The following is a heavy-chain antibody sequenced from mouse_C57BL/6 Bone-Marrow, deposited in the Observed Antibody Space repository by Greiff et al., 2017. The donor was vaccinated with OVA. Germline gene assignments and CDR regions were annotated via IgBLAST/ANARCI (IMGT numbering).Heavy chain of an antibody. V-gene: IGHV1-50*01. Sequence: QVQLQQPGAALVKPGASVKLSCKASGYTFTSYWMQWVKQRPGQGLEWIGEIDPSDSYTNYNQKFKGKATLTVDTSSSTAYMQLSSLTSEDSAVYYCARRGTGTNYFDYWGQGTTRTVSS. D-gene: IGHD4-1*01. CDR2: IDPSDSYT. CDR3: ARRGTGTNYFDY. J-gene: IGHJ2*01. CDR1: GYTFTSYW.